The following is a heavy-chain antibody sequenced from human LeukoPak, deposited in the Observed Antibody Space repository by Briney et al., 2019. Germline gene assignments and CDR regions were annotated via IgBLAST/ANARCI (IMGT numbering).Heavy chain of an antibody. Sequence: GGSLRLSRAASEFTFDDYAMHWVRQAPGKGLEWVSGISWNSGTIAYADSVKGRFTISRDNAKNTLYLQMNSLRAEDTAVYYCARGSYSWSYWGQGTLVTVSS. CDR3: ARGSYSWSY. CDR2: ISWNSGTI. D-gene: IGHD5-18*01. J-gene: IGHJ4*02. V-gene: IGHV3-9*01. CDR1: EFTFDDYA.